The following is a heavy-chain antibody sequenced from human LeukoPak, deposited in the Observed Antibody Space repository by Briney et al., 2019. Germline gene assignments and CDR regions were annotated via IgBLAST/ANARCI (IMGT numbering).Heavy chain of an antibody. CDR3: ARGTPDSSGSGAFDI. J-gene: IGHJ3*02. V-gene: IGHV1-69*02. CDR1: GGTFSSYT. Sequence: SVKVSCKASGGTFSSYTISWVRQAPGQGLEWMGRITPILGIANYAQKFQGRVTITADKSTSTAYMELSSLRSEDTAVYYCARGTPDSSGSGAFDIWGQGTMVTVSS. D-gene: IGHD3-22*01. CDR2: ITPILGIA.